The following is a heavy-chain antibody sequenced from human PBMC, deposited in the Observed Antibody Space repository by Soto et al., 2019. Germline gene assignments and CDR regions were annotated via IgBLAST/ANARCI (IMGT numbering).Heavy chain of an antibody. J-gene: IGHJ5*02. CDR1: GGTFSNYA. D-gene: IGHD6-13*01. CDR2: IIPVFGTV. CDR3: ARNIPYTTSFGNWFDL. Sequence: QVRLVQSGAEVKKPGSSVKVSCKASGGTFSNYAITWLRLAPGQGLVWLGGIIPVFGTVNYAQKFQGTVTITADESTSTAYMKLNRLRSEDTVIYYCARNIPYTTSFGNWFDLWGQGTVVIVS. V-gene: IGHV1-69*01.